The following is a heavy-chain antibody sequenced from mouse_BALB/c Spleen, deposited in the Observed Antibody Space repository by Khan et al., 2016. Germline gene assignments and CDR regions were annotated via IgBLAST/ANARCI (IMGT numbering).Heavy chain of an antibody. CDR1: GFDFSRDW. CDR2: NNTDSSTI. V-gene: IGHV4-1*02. Sequence: EVQLQESGGGLVQPGGSLKLSCAASGFDFSRDWMRWGRQALGKGLEWRGENNTDSSTINYTPSLKDKFIISRDNAKNTLYLQVSKVRTEDTALSYTSTLHSSSRFAYWVQGTLLTVSA. CDR3: STLHSSSRFAY. J-gene: IGHJ3*01.